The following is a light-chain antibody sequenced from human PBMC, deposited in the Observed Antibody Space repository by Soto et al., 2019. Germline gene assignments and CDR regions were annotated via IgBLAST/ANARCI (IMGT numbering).Light chain of an antibody. CDR3: GTWDSSLSAAF. Sequence: QSVLTQPPSVSAAPGQTVTISCSGSSSNIGNNYVSWYQQLPGTAPKLLIYDNNKRPSGIPDRFSGSKSGTSATLGITGLQTGDEADYYCGTWDSSLSAAFFGGGTQLTVL. CDR2: DNN. CDR1: SSNIGNNY. V-gene: IGLV1-51*01. J-gene: IGLJ2*01.